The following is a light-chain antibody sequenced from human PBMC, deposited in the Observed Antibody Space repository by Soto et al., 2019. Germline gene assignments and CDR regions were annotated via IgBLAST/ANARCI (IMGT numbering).Light chain of an antibody. CDR1: SSNIENNP. CDR3: GTWDTSLSAGV. V-gene: IGLV1-51*01. CDR2: DDN. Sequence: QSVLTQPPSVSAAPGQKVIISCSGSSSNIENNPISWYQQFPGTVPKLLIHDDNKRPSGIPDRFSGSKSGTSATLGITGLQTGDEVDYYCGTWDTSLSAGVFGRGTKVTVL. J-gene: IGLJ2*01.